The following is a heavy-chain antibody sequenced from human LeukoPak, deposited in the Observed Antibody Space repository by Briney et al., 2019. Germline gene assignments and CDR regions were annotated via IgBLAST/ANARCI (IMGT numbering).Heavy chain of an antibody. Sequence: GASVKVSCKTSGYIFTPHHIHWMRQAPGQGLELLGWVSAANNPEYSQKFQGRVTITRDTSASTAYMELSSLRSEDTAVYYCARDWEGYSYGIDYWGQGTLVTVSS. V-gene: IGHV1-3*01. J-gene: IGHJ4*02. CDR1: GYIFTPHH. CDR2: VSAANNP. CDR3: ARDWEGYSYGIDY. D-gene: IGHD5-18*01.